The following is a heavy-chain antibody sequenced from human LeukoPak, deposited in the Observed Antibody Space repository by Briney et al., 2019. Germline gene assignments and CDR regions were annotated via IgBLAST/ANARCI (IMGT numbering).Heavy chain of an antibody. Sequence: GGSLRLSCAASGFTFSSNSMNCVRQAPGKGLDWVSYISRSSDTIYYADSVKGRFTISRDNAKDSLYLQMNRLRNEDTAVYYCARDLTTMVRGLPLDYWGQGTLVTVSS. D-gene: IGHD3-10*01. CDR2: ISRSSDTI. J-gene: IGHJ4*02. CDR1: GFTFSSNS. V-gene: IGHV3-48*02. CDR3: ARDLTTMVRGLPLDY.